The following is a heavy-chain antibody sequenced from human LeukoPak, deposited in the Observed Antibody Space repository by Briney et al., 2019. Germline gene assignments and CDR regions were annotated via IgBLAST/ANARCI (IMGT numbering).Heavy chain of an antibody. CDR3: AKVEDIVVVPAAISAFDI. Sequence: PGGSLRLSCAASGFTFSSYAMSWVRQAPGKGLEWVSAISGRGGSTYYADSVKGRFTISRDNSKNTLYLQMNSLRAEDMAVYYCAKVEDIVVVPAAISAFDIWGQGTMVTVSS. J-gene: IGHJ3*02. D-gene: IGHD2-2*01. V-gene: IGHV3-23*01. CDR1: GFTFSSYA. CDR2: ISGRGGST.